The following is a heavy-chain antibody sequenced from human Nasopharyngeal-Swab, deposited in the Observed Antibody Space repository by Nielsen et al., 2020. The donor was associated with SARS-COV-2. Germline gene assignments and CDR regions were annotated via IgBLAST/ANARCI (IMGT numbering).Heavy chain of an antibody. CDR3: ARDPPFSGWTLES. Sequence: GESLKISCAASGFSFRDSAMHWVRKAPGKGLEWVAVIWYDGSEKYYVDSVKGRFTISRDNSKTTLYLQMNSLRAEDTAVYYCARDPPFSGWTLESWVQGTLVTVSS. CDR2: IWYDGSEK. V-gene: IGHV3-33*01. J-gene: IGHJ4*02. CDR1: GFSFRDSA. D-gene: IGHD6-25*01.